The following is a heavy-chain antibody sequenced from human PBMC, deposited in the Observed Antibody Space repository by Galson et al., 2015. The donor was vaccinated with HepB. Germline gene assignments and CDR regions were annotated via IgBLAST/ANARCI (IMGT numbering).Heavy chain of an antibody. Sequence: SLRLSYAASGFTFSSYTMNWVRQAPGKGLEWVSSISRSNTYIYYADSVKGRFTISRDNAKNSLYLQMNSLRAEDTAVYYCARDWVVEGSSWDPNWFDPWGQGILVTVSS. J-gene: IGHJ5*01. D-gene: IGHD6-13*01. CDR2: ISRSNTYI. V-gene: IGHV3-21*06. CDR3: ARDWVVEGSSWDPNWFDP. CDR1: GFTFSSYT.